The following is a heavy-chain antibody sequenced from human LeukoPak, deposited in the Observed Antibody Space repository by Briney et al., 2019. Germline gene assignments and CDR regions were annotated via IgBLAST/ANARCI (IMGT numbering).Heavy chain of an antibody. CDR1: GFTFDDYA. V-gene: IGHV3-9*01. Sequence: GGSLRLPCAASGFTFDDYAMHWARQAPGKGLEWVSGISWNSGSIGYADSVKGRFTIPRDNAKNSLYLQMNSLRAEDTALYYCAKDIELKIDGYSLEYWGQGTLVTVSS. J-gene: IGHJ4*02. D-gene: IGHD5-24*01. CDR2: ISWNSGSI. CDR3: AKDIELKIDGYSLEY.